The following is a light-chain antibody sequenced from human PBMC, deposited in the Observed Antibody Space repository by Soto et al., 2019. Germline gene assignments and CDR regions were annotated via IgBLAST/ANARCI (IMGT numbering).Light chain of an antibody. CDR2: SAS. CDR1: QGIASY. Sequence: DIQLTQSPSFLSASVGDTVTITCRARQGIASYLAWYQQKPGKAPSLLIYSASTLQRGVPSRFSGSESGAEYTLTISGLQPEDFASYYCQQVYTYPLITFGQGTRVEI. V-gene: IGKV1-9*01. J-gene: IGKJ5*01. CDR3: QQVYTYPLIT.